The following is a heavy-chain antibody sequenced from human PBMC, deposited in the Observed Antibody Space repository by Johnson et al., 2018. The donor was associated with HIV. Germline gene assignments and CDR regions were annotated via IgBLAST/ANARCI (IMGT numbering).Heavy chain of an antibody. CDR1: GFSFGDYA. Sequence: QVQLVESGGGLIQPGGSVRLSCAASGFSFGDYAMHWVRQAPGKGLEWVAVISFDGTTIYYANSAEGRFTISRDNSRDTLSLQMNSLRVEDTALYYCARVKQQVVRVGSDAFDIWGQGTMVTVSS. CDR3: ARVKQQVVRVGSDAFDI. D-gene: IGHD6-13*01. V-gene: IGHV3-30-3*01. J-gene: IGHJ3*02. CDR2: ISFDGTTI.